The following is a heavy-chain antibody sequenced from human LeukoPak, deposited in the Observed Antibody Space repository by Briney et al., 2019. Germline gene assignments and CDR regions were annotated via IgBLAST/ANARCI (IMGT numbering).Heavy chain of an antibody. J-gene: IGHJ3*02. D-gene: IGHD2-2*01. Sequence: SVKVSCKASGGTFSSYAISWVRQVPGQGLEWMGGIIPIFGTANYAQKFQGRVTITTDESTSTAYMELSSLRSEDTAVYYCARAEPRCSSTSCRRWGGAFDIWGQGTMVTVSS. CDR1: GGTFSSYA. CDR3: ARAEPRCSSTSCRRWGGAFDI. V-gene: IGHV1-69*05. CDR2: IIPIFGTA.